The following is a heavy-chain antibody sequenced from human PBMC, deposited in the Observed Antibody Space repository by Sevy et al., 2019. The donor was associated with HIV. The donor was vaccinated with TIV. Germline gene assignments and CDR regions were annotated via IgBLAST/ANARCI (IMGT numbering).Heavy chain of an antibody. CDR2: TYYRSKWYN. J-gene: IGHJ6*02. CDR1: GDSVSSNSAA. CDR3: ARVLSSGYFESYYYYGMDV. D-gene: IGHD6-19*01. V-gene: IGHV6-1*01. Sequence: SQTLSLTCAISGDSVSSNSAAWNWIRQSPSRGLEWLGRTYYRSKWYNDYAVSVKSRITINPDTSKNQFALQLNSVTPEDTAVYYCARVLSSGYFESYYYYGMDVWGQGTTVTVSS.